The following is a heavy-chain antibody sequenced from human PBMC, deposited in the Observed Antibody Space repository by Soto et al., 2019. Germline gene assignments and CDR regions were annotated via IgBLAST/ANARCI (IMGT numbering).Heavy chain of an antibody. CDR3: ARIRGYWYGLDV. Sequence: EVQLLESGGDLVQPGGSLRLSCAASGFPLSTYGMTWVRQAPGKGLERVSAITGTGGNTYYVDSVKGRFTSSRDNSKNMLYLQVNSLRVEETAVYYCARIRGYWYGLDVWGQGTTVTVSS. V-gene: IGHV3-23*01. J-gene: IGHJ6*02. CDR1: GFPLSTYG. CDR2: ITGTGGNT.